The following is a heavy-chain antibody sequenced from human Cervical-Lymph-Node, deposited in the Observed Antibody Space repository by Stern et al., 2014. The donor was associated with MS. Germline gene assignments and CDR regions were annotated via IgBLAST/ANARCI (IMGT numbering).Heavy chain of an antibody. CDR1: GFTFSSYA. J-gene: IGHJ3*02. CDR3: ARMDAFDI. V-gene: IGHV3-30*01. Sequence: VQLEESGGGVVQPGRSLRLSCAASGFTFSSYAMHWVRQAPGKGLEWVAVISYDGSNKYYADSVKGRFTISRDNSKNTLYLQMNSLRAEDTAVYYCARMDAFDIWGQGTMVTVSS. CDR2: ISYDGSNK.